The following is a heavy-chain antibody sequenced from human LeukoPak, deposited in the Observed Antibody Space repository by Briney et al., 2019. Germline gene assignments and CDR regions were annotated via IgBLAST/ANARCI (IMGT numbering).Heavy chain of an antibody. D-gene: IGHD3-16*01. CDR1: GYTFTSNY. CDR2: ISPSGGST. CDR3: ARVVYTGGPKNWFDP. Sequence: ASVKVSCNAFGYTFTSNYMHWVRQAPGQGPEWMGVISPSGGSTTYAQKFQGRVTLTRDMSTSTDYLELSSLRSEDTAVYYCARVVYTGGPKNWFDPWGQGTLVTVSS. V-gene: IGHV1-46*01. J-gene: IGHJ5*02.